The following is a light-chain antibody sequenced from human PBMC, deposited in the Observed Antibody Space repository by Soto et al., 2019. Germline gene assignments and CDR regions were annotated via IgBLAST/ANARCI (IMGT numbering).Light chain of an antibody. V-gene: IGKV3-15*01. CDR3: QLYGISPH. CDR2: GAS. CDR1: QSVSNN. J-gene: IGKJ5*01. Sequence: EIVTTQSPATLSVSPGERATLSCRASQSVSNNLAWYQQRPGQAPRLLIYGASTRATGVPARFSGSGSGTDFTLTISSLQSEDFAVYYCQLYGISPHFGQGTRLEI.